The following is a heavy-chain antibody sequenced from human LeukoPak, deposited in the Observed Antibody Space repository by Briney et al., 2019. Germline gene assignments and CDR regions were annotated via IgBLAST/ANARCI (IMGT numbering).Heavy chain of an antibody. CDR3: ARDGVLTYYYGSGSYSSDYYGMDV. CDR2: IYNSGST. V-gene: IGHV4-39*07. Sequence: SETLSLTCTVSGDSISSSTSYWGWIRQPPGKGLEWIGSIYNSGSTYYNPSLKSRLTISVDMSKNQFSLRLSSVTAADTAVYYCARDGVLTYYYGSGSYSSDYYGMDVWGQGTRSPSL. J-gene: IGHJ6*02. CDR1: GDSISSSTSY. D-gene: IGHD3-10*01.